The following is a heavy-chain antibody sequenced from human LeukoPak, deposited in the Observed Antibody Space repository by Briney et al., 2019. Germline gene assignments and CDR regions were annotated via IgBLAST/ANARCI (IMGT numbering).Heavy chain of an antibody. J-gene: IGHJ5*02. CDR2: IYYSGST. D-gene: IGHD3-3*01. CDR3: ARVFSYPLRAPFDP. Sequence: PSQTLSLTCTVPGGSMSSYYWSWIRQSPGKGLEWIGYIYYSGSTNYNPPLKSRVTISVDTSKNQFSLKLSSVTAVDTAVYYCARVFSYPLRAPFDPWGQGTLVTVSS. V-gene: IGHV4-59*01. CDR1: GGSMSSYY.